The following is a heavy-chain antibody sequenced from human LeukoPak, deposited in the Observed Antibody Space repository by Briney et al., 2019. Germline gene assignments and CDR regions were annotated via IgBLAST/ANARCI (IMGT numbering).Heavy chain of an antibody. V-gene: IGHV3-15*01. CDR3: TTGVVMSYFDY. J-gene: IGHJ4*02. D-gene: IGHD3-3*01. CDR1: GFTFSSYA. Sequence: NPGGSLRLSCAASGFTFSSYAMSWVRQAPGKGLEWVGRIKSKTDGGTTDYAAPVKGRFTISRDDSKNTLYLQMNSLKTEHTAVYYCTTGVVMSYFDYWGQGTLVTVSS. CDR2: IKSKTDGGTT.